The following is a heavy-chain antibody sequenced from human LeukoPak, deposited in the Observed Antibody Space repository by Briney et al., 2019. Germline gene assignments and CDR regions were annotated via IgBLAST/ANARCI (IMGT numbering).Heavy chain of an antibody. D-gene: IGHD4-17*01. V-gene: IGHV4-59*10. Sequence: SETLSLTCAVYGGSFSGYYWSWIRQPAGKGLEWIGRIYTSGSTNYNPSLKSRVTISVDTSKNQFSLKLSSVTAADTAVYYCARVTTQYYYYYMDVWGKGTTVTISS. CDR1: GGSFSGYY. J-gene: IGHJ6*03. CDR3: ARVTTQYYYYYMDV. CDR2: IYTSGST.